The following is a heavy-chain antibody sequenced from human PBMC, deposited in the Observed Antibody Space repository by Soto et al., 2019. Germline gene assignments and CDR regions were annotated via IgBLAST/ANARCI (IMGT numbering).Heavy chain of an antibody. Sequence: GGSLSLSCAASGFTFTRYSMNWVRQAPGKGLEWVSSISSTTNYIYYADSMKGRFTVSRDNAKNSVYLEMNSLSAEDTAVYYCARESEDLTSNFDYWGQGTLVTVSS. CDR1: GFTFTRYS. J-gene: IGHJ4*02. V-gene: IGHV3-21*01. CDR2: ISSTTNYI. CDR3: ARESEDLTSNFDY.